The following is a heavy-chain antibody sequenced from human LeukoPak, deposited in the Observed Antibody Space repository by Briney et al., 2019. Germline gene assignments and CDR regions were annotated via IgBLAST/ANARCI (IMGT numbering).Heavy chain of an antibody. CDR1: GFTFSSYS. J-gene: IGHJ4*02. Sequence: GGSLRLSCAASGFTFSSYSMNWVRQAPGKGLEWVSSISGSSSYIYYADSAKGRFTISRDNAKNSLYLQMNSLRAEDTAVYYCASSRLWFGELSLFYYWGQGTLVTVSS. D-gene: IGHD3-10*01. CDR2: ISGSSSYI. V-gene: IGHV3-21*01. CDR3: ASSRLWFGELSLFYY.